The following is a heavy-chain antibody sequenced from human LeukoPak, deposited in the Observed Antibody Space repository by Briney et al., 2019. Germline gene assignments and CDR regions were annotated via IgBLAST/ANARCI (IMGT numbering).Heavy chain of an antibody. CDR2: INHGGGT. J-gene: IGHJ4*02. CDR1: GGSFSDYF. V-gene: IGHV4-34*01. D-gene: IGHD4-17*01. CDR3: ARGEDGTGDYRPAYFDS. Sequence: SETLSLTCAVYGGSFSDYFWNWIRQTPGKGLEWIGEINHGGGTNYNPSLKSRATISVDTSKKQFSLNLTSVTAADTAVYYCARGEDGTGDYRPAYFDSWGQGTLVTVSS.